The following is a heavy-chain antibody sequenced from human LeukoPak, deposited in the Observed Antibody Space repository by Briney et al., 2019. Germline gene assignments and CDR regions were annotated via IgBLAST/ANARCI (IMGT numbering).Heavy chain of an antibody. CDR2: ISYDGSNR. CDR3: VTDLLSDYEKY. Sequence: GGSLRLSCAVSGIAFENYAMHWVRQAPGKGLEWMTSISYDGSNRHYIESVKGRFTISRDNPKYTVYLQMNSLTTEDTAVYYCVTDLLSDYEKYWGQGTLVTVSS. D-gene: IGHD4-17*01. V-gene: IGHV3-30*04. CDR1: GIAFENYA. J-gene: IGHJ4*02.